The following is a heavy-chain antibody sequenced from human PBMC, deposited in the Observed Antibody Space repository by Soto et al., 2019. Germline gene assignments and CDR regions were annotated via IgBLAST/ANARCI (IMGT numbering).Heavy chain of an antibody. J-gene: IGHJ4*02. D-gene: IGHD2-8*01. CDR2: ISSSGSTI. CDR3: ARDLMYYRTVFDY. CDR1: GFTFSSYE. Sequence: XESLQLSCAASGFTFSSYEMNWVRQAPGKGLEWVSYISSSGSTIYYADSVKGRFTISRDNAKDSLYLQMNSLRAEDTAVYYCARDLMYYRTVFDYWGQGTLVTVSS. V-gene: IGHV3-48*03.